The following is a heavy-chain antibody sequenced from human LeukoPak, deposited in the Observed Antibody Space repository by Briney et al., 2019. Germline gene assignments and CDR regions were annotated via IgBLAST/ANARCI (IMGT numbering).Heavy chain of an antibody. CDR3: ARGRIRIAAAHKFDP. V-gene: IGHV4-34*01. CDR2: INHSGSS. CDR1: GGSFSGYY. Sequence: SETLSLTCAVYGGSFSGYYWSWIRQPPGKGLEWIGEINHSGSSNHNPSLKSRVTISIDTSKNRFSLKLSSVTAADTAVYYCARGRIRIAAAHKFDPWGQGTLVTVSS. D-gene: IGHD6-13*01. J-gene: IGHJ5*02.